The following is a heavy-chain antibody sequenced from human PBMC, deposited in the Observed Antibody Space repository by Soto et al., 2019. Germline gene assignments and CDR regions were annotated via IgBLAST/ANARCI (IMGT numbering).Heavy chain of an antibody. D-gene: IGHD5-18*01. CDR3: AKVRFYSSGPTLFDN. CDR2: VSGGGGST. V-gene: IGHV3-23*01. CDR1: GFTFSSYA. Sequence: GGSLRLSCAASGFTFSSYAMSWVRQAPGKGLEWVSAVSGGGGSTYYADSVKGRFTISRDNSKNTLYLQMSSLRAEDTAVYYCAKVRFYSSGPTLFDNWGQGTLVTVSS. J-gene: IGHJ4*02.